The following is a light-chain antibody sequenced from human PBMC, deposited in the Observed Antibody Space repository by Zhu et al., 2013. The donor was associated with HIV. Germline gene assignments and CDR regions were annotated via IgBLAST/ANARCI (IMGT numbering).Light chain of an antibody. J-gene: IGLJ2*01. Sequence: QSVLTQPPSVSAAPGQKVTISCSGSSSNIGNNYVSWYQQLPGTAPKLLIYDNTKRPSGIPDRFSGSKSGTSATLGITGLQTGDEADYYCATWDSSLSVVLFGGGTKLTVL. V-gene: IGLV1-51*01. CDR3: ATWDSSLSVVL. CDR2: DNT. CDR1: SSNIGNNY.